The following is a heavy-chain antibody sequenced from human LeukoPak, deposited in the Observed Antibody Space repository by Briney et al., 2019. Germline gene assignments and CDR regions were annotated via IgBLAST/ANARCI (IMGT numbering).Heavy chain of an antibody. V-gene: IGHV4-30-2*01. CDR2: IYHSGST. D-gene: IGHD2-21*01. CDR3: ARGPIDPSYFDY. J-gene: IGHJ4*02. CDR1: GGSISSGGYS. Sequence: PSETLSLTCAVSGGSISSGGYSWSWIRQPPGKGLEWLGYIYHSGSTYYNPSLKSRVTISVDRSKNQFSLKLSYVTAADTAVYYCARGPIDPSYFDYWGQGTLVTVSS.